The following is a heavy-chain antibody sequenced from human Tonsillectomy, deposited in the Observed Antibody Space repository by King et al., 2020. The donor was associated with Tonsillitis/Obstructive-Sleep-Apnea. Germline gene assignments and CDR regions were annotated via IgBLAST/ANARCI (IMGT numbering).Heavy chain of an antibody. J-gene: IGHJ4*02. CDR1: GYTFTSYY. D-gene: IGHD2-2*01. V-gene: IGHV1-46*01. CDR2: INPSGGRT. Sequence: QVQLVQSGAEVKKPGASVKVSCKASGYTFTSYYMHWVRQAPGQGLEWMGIINPSGGRTTYPPKFQGRVIMTRDTSPSTVYMELSSLRSEDTAVYYCARDSKEVPEYYFDFWGQGTLVTVSS. CDR3: ARDSKEVPEYYFDF.